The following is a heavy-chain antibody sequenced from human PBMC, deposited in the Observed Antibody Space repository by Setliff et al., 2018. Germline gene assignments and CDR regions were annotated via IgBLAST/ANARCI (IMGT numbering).Heavy chain of an antibody. D-gene: IGHD3-3*02. CDR2: IHYSENT. CDR3: ARDGLGAFSLRSMDV. Sequence: SETLSLTCTVSGGSITSGRYYWGWIRQPPGQGLEWIASIHYSENTYYNPSLKTRVTISVDTSKNQFSLKLSSVTAADTAVYYCARDGLGAFSLRSMDVWGKGTTVTVSS. V-gene: IGHV4-39*07. J-gene: IGHJ6*04. CDR1: GGSITSGRYY.